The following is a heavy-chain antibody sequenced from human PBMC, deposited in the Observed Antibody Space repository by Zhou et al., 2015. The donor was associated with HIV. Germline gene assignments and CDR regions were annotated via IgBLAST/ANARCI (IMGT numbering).Heavy chain of an antibody. CDR2: IIPIFGTA. Sequence: QVQLVQSGAEVKKPGSSVKVSCKASGGTFSSDGITWVRQAPGQGLEWMGGIIPIFGTANYAQKFQGRVTITADESTSTAYMELSSLRSEDTAVYYCARGVAHIVVVTATGAFDIWGQGDNGHRLF. D-gene: IGHD2-21*02. CDR1: GGTFSSDG. V-gene: IGHV1-69*01. CDR3: ARGVAHIVVVTATGAFDI. J-gene: IGHJ3*02.